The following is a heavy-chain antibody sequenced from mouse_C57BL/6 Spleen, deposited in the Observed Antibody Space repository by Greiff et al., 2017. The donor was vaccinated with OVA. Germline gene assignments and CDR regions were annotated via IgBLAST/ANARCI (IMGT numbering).Heavy chain of an antibody. CDR3: ARSEDYYGSSHWYFDV. V-gene: IGHV1-39*01. CDR2: INPNYGTN. D-gene: IGHD1-1*01. Sequence: EVQLQQSGPELVKPGASVKISCKASGYSFTDYNMNWVKQSNGKSLEWIGVINPNYGTNSYNQKFKGKATMTVDKSHSTAYMQLNSLTSEDSAVYYCARSEDYYGSSHWYFDVWGTGTTVTVSS. J-gene: IGHJ1*03. CDR1: GYSFTDYN.